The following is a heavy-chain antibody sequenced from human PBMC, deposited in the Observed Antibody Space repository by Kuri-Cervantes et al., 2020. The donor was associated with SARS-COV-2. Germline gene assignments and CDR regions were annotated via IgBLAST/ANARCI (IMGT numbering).Heavy chain of an antibody. CDR2: ISSSSSYI. J-gene: IGHJ4*02. CDR1: GFTFSSYS. D-gene: IGHD4-17*01. CDR3: ARAHYGDYVAYIY. Sequence: ETLSLTCAASGFTFSSYSMNWVRQAPEKGLEWVSSISSSSSYIYYADSVKGRFTISRDNAKNSLYLQMNSLRAEDTAMYYCARAHYGDYVAYIYWGQGTLVTVSS. V-gene: IGHV3-21*01.